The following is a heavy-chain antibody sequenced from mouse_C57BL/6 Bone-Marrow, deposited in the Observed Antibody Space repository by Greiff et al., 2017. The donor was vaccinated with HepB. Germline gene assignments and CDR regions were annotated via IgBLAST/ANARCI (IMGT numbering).Heavy chain of an antibody. Sequence: QVQLKESGPELVKPGASVKISCKASGYTFTDYYINWVKQRPGQGLEWIGWIFPGSGSTYYNEKFKGKATLTVDKSSSTAYMLLSSLTSEDSAVYFCAREGPFITTVVDYFDYWGQGTTLTVSS. J-gene: IGHJ2*01. CDR2: IFPGSGST. V-gene: IGHV1-75*01. CDR3: AREGPFITTVVDYFDY. D-gene: IGHD1-1*01. CDR1: GYTFTDYY.